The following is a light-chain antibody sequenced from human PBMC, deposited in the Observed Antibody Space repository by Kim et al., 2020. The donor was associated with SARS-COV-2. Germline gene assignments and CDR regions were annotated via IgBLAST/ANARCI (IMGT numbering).Light chain of an antibody. Sequence: QSVTISCTGTSRDVGGYNSVSWYQQHPGKAPKLMIYQVSKRPSGVPDRFSGSKSGNTASLTVSGLQAEDEADYYCSSYTGTDNPFVFGTGTKVTVL. V-gene: IGLV2-8*01. J-gene: IGLJ1*01. CDR3: SSYTGTDNPFV. CDR1: SRDVGGYNS. CDR2: QVS.